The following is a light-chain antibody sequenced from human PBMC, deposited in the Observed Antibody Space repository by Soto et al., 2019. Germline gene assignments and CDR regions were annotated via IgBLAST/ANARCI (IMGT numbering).Light chain of an antibody. J-gene: IGKJ2*01. CDR3: MQGLQTLNT. CDR1: QSLLHSNGYNY. V-gene: IGKV2-28*01. Sequence: DIVMTQSPLSLPVTPGEPASISCRSSQSLLHSNGYNYLDWYLQKPGQSPQLLIYLGSNRASGVPDRFSGSGSGTDFTLKISRVEAEDVGVYYCMQGLQTLNTFGRGTKLEIK. CDR2: LGS.